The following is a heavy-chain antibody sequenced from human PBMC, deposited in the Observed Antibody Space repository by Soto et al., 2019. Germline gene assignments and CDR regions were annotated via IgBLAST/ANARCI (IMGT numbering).Heavy chain of an antibody. CDR2: IIPNIGTT. D-gene: IGHD2-2*01. V-gene: IGHV1-69*05. Sequence: SVKVSCKASGGTFSSYAISWVRQAPGQGLEWMGWIIPNIGTTNYAQKFQGRVTMTTDTSTSTAYMELRSLRSDDTAVYYCARVDCRSISCTHHYYYQYGMDVWGQGTTVTVSS. J-gene: IGHJ6*02. CDR3: ARVDCRSISCTHHYYYQYGMDV. CDR1: GGTFSSYA.